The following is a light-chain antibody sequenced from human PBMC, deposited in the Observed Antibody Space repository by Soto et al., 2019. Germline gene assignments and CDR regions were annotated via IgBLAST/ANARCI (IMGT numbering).Light chain of an antibody. CDR1: QNLSSKF. Sequence: EIVLTQSPGTLSLSPGERATLSCRASQNLSSKFLAWYQQKPGRTPTLLIYGASTRATGIPDRFSATGSGTDFSLTISSVEPEDFAVYYCQQYGASPFTFGPGTRVEI. V-gene: IGKV3-20*01. CDR3: QQYGASPFT. J-gene: IGKJ3*01. CDR2: GAS.